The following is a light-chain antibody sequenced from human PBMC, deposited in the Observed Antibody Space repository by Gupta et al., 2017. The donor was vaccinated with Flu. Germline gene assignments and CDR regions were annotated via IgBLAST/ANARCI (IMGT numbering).Light chain of an antibody. J-gene: IGLJ2*01. Sequence: NFMLTQPHSVSGSPGKTVTISCTRSSGSIATNYVQWYQQRPGSSPSTVIYEDNQRLSGVPDRFSGSIDSSSNSASLTISGLKTEDEADYYGQSYDSINGEVIFGGGTKLTVL. CDR1: SGSIATNY. V-gene: IGLV6-57*01. CDR3: QSYDSINGEVI. CDR2: EDN.